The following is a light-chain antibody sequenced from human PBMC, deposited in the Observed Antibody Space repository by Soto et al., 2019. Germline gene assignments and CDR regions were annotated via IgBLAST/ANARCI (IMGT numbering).Light chain of an antibody. Sequence: EIQMTQSPSIVYSSVGGRVTITCRANHDISPRLAGYQQRPGRAPKVLISKESSLQSGVPSRFRGSGSGTEYPLTISGLQADDVATYYCEQYQSYPSTFGQGTKVEIK. V-gene: IGKV1-5*03. CDR1: HDISPR. CDR3: EQYQSYPST. CDR2: KES. J-gene: IGKJ2*01.